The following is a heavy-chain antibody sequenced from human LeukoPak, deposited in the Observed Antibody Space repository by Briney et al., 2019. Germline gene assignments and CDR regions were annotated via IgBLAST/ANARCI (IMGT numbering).Heavy chain of an antibody. V-gene: IGHV4-34*01. D-gene: IGHD2-2*01. CDR1: GGSFSGYY. CDR2: INHSGST. CDR3: ARSSYCSSTSCRYYYYMDV. J-gene: IGHJ6*03. Sequence: SETLSLTCAVYGGSFSGYYWSWIRLPPGKGLEWVGEINHSGSTNYNPSLKSRVTISVDTSKNQFSLKLSSVTAADTAVYYCARSSYCSSTSCRYYYYMDVWGKGTTVTVSS.